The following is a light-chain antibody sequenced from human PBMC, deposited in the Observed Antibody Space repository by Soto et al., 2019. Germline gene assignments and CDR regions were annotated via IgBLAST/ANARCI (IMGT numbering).Light chain of an antibody. V-gene: IGKV3-20*01. Sequence: EIVLTQSPGALSLSPGERATLSCWASESVSDFLAWYQQKPGLAPRLLIHGATKRTSGTTDRFSGSGSGTAFTLAISRLEPEDFAIYYCQQYVTSPAISFGQGTRLEIK. CDR1: ESVSDF. J-gene: IGKJ5*01. CDR2: GAT. CDR3: QQYVTSPAIS.